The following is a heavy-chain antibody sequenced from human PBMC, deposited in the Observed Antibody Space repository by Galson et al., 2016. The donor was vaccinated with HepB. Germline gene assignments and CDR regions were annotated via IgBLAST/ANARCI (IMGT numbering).Heavy chain of an antibody. CDR2: IIPIFGTA. CDR1: GGTFSSYA. D-gene: IGHD4-17*01. J-gene: IGHJ4*02. CDR3: ARARATTVTVDY. V-gene: IGHV1-69*13. Sequence: SVKVSCKASGGTFSSYAINWVRRAPGQGLEWMGRIIPIFGTANYAQKFQGKVTINADESTSTAYMELSSLRSEDTAVYYCARARATTVTVDYWGQGTLVTVSS.